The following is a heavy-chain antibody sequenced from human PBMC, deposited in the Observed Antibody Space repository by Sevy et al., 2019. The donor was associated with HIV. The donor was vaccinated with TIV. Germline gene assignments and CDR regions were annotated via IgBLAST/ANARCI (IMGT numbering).Heavy chain of an antibody. V-gene: IGHV3-30*18. CDR3: AKEIGSSGGDLYYYGMDV. D-gene: IGHD6-19*01. Sequence: GGSLRLSCAASGFIFTTYGMHWVRQAPGKGLEWVAIVSYDGSNKFYADSVKGRFNISRDNSKNTLYLQMNSLRTEDTAVYYCAKEIGSSGGDLYYYGMDVWGQGTTVTVSS. CDR2: VSYDGSNK. J-gene: IGHJ6*02. CDR1: GFIFTTYG.